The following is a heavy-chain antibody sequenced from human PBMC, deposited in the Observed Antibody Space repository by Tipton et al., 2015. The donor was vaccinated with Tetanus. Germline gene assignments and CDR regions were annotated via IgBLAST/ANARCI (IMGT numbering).Heavy chain of an antibody. CDR1: GGSMSSHY. Sequence: TLSLTCSVSGGSMSSHYWSWIRQPPGKGLEWIGYIYYSGGTKYNPSLKSRVTISVDTSKKQLSLKLSSVTAADTAVYYCARSLGYFHYFDSWGQGTLVTVSS. CDR2: IYYSGGT. J-gene: IGHJ4*02. V-gene: IGHV4-59*11. D-gene: IGHD7-27*01. CDR3: ARSLGYFHYFDS.